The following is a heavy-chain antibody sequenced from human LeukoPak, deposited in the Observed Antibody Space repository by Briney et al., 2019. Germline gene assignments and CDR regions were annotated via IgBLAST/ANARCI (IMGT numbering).Heavy chain of an antibody. V-gene: IGHV4-4*02. Sequence: SETLSLTCAVSGGSISSSNWWSWVRQPPGKGLEWIGEIYHSGSTNYNPSLKSRVTISVDTSKNQFSLKLSSVTAADTAVYYCASHYYYNLKRGYYFDYWGQGTLVTVSS. J-gene: IGHJ4*02. CDR2: IYHSGST. D-gene: IGHD3-22*01. CDR3: ASHYYYNLKRGYYFDY. CDR1: GGSISSSNW.